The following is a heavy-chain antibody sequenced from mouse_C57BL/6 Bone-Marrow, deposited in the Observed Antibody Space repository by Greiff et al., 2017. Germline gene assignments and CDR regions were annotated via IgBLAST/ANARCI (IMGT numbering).Heavy chain of an antibody. CDR3: ARWITTVVVDYAMDY. CDR2: IYPGDGDT. CDR1: GYAFSSSW. V-gene: IGHV1-82*01. Sequence: QVQLQQSGPELVKPGASVKISCKASGYAFSSSWMNWVKQRPGKGLEWIGRIYPGDGDTNYNGKFKGKATLTADKSSSTAYMQLSSLTSEDSAVYVCARWITTVVVDYAMDYWGEGTSVTVSS. J-gene: IGHJ4*01. D-gene: IGHD1-1*01.